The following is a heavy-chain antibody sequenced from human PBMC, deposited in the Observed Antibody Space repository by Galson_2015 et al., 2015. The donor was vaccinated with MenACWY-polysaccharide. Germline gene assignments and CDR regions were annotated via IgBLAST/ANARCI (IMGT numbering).Heavy chain of an antibody. D-gene: IGHD3-16*02. V-gene: IGHV3-23*01. Sequence: SLRLSCAASGFTFSSYAMSWVRQAPGKGLEWVSAISGSGGSTYYADSVKGRFTTSRDNSKNTLYLQMNSLRAEDTAVYYCAKLGGVIVAPFDYWGQGTLVTVSS. J-gene: IGHJ4*02. CDR3: AKLGGVIVAPFDY. CDR2: ISGSGGST. CDR1: GFTFSSYA.